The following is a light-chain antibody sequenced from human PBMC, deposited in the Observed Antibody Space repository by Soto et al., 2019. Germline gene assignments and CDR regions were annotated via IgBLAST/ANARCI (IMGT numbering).Light chain of an antibody. CDR3: QSYDSTLSGSG. CDR1: SSNIGAGYD. J-gene: IGLJ3*02. V-gene: IGLV1-40*01. CDR2: GNS. Sequence: QLVLTQPPSVCGAPGQRVTISCTGSSSNIGAGYDVHWYQQLPGTAPKLLIYGNSNRPSGVPDRFSGSKSGTSASLAITGLQAEDEADYYCQSYDSTLSGSGFGGGTKLTVL.